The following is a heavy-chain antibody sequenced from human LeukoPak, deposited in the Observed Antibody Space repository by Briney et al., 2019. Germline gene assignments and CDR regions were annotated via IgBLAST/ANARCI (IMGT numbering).Heavy chain of an antibody. Sequence: PSETLSLTCTASGGSIGSYYWSWIRQPPGQGLEWIGYIYSSGGTYYNPSLWSRVTISVDTSKNQFSLRLTSVTAADTAVYYCARSATVTTHLDYWGQGTLVSVSS. D-gene: IGHD4-17*01. CDR3: ARSATVTTHLDY. CDR1: GGSIGSYY. V-gene: IGHV4-59*01. CDR2: IYSSGGT. J-gene: IGHJ4*02.